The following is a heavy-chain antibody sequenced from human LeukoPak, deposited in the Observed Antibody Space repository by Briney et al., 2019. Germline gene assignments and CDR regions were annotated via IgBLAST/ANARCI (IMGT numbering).Heavy chain of an antibody. CDR1: GFTFSNAW. CDR3: AKRVTTVDYFDY. J-gene: IGHJ4*02. V-gene: IGHV3-15*01. D-gene: IGHD4-17*01. Sequence: GGSLRLSCAASGFTFSNAWMSWVRQAPGKGLEWVGRIKSKTDGGTTDYAAPVKGRFTISRDDSKNTLYLQMNSLRAEDTAVYYCAKRVTTVDYFDYWGQGTLVTVSS. CDR2: IKSKTDGGTT.